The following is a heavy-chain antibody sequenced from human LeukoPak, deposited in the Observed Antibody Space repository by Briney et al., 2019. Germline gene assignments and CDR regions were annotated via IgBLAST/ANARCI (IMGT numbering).Heavy chain of an antibody. Sequence: GGSLRLSCEASGFTFSTHAMNWIRQTPGKGLEWLSVISGDVQTTTYASSVKGRFTISRDNSKNTLYLEMNSLRVEDTAIYYCAKDGYYSSANHFARLHFDLWGRGTRVTVSS. J-gene: IGHJ2*01. CDR3: AKDGYYSSANHFARLHFDL. CDR1: GFTFSTHA. CDR2: ISGDVQTT. V-gene: IGHV3-23*01. D-gene: IGHD3-3*01.